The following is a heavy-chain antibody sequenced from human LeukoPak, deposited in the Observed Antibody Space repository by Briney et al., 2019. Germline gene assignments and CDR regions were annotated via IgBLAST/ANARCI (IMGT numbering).Heavy chain of an antibody. Sequence: GGSLRLSCAASGFTFSSYSMNWVRQAPRKGLEWVSVVSGSGGSTDYADSVKGRFTISRDNSKNTLYLQMSGLSAEDTAVYYCAKMNVLTGYYTPNFDFWGQGTLVTVSS. CDR2: VSGSGGST. CDR3: AKMNVLTGYYTPNFDF. V-gene: IGHV3-23*01. CDR1: GFTFSSYS. D-gene: IGHD3-9*01. J-gene: IGHJ4*02.